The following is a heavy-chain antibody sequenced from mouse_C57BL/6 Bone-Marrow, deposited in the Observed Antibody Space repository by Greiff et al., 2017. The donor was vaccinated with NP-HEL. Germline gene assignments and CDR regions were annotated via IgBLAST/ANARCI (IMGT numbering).Heavy chain of an antibody. CDR1: GYTFTDYE. CDR2: IDPETGGT. D-gene: IGHD1-1*01. V-gene: IGHV1-15*01. J-gene: IGHJ3*01. Sequence: VQLQQSGAELVRPGASVTLSCKASGYTFTDYEMHWVKQTPVHGLEWIGAIDPETGGTAYNQKFKGKAILTADKSSSTAYMELRSLTSEDSAVYYCTTPEGTTVVANWGQGTLVTVSA. CDR3: TTPEGTTVVAN.